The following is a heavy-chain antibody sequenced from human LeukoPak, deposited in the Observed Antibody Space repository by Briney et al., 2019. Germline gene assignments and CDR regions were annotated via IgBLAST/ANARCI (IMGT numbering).Heavy chain of an antibody. CDR3: ASSVGYNKAGYYYYLDF. CDR2: INPNTGGT. Sequence: ASVKVSCKASGYTLTGSYMHWVRQAPVQGLEWMGWINPNTGGTNYAQKFQGRVTMTWDTSISTAYMELSSLRSDDTAVYYCASSVGYNKAGYYYYLDFWGKGTTVTVSS. J-gene: IGHJ6*03. D-gene: IGHD5-24*01. CDR1: GYTLTGSY. V-gene: IGHV1-2*02.